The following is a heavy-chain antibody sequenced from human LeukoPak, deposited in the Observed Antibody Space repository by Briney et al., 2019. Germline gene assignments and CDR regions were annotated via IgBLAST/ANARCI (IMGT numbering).Heavy chain of an antibody. Sequence: PGGSLRLSCAASGFTFSTYWMTWVRQAPGKGLEWVSDISGNGDITYYADSVKGRFTISRDNSKSTLYLQMNSLRAEDTAVYYCARGGTIYSGSYYGNWFDPWGQGTLVTVSS. CDR1: GFTFSTYW. CDR2: ISGNGDIT. CDR3: ARGGTIYSGSYYGNWFDP. V-gene: IGHV3-23*01. D-gene: IGHD3-10*01. J-gene: IGHJ5*02.